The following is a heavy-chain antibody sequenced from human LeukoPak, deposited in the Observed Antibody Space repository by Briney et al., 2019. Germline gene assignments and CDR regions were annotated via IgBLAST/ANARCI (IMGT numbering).Heavy chain of an antibody. CDR3: ARERAPLGYGSGSDFDY. D-gene: IGHD3-10*01. CDR2: ISSSSTYI. Sequence: PGGSLRLSCAASGFTFSSYSMNWVRQAPGKGLEWVSSISSSSTYIYYADSVKGRFTISRDNAKNSLYLQMNSLRAEDTAVYYCARERAPLGYGSGSDFDYWGQGTLVTVSS. CDR1: GFTFSSYS. V-gene: IGHV3-21*01. J-gene: IGHJ4*02.